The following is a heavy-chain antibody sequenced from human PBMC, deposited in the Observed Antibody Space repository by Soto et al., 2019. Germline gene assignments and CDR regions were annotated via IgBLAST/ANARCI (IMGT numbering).Heavy chain of an antibody. V-gene: IGHV3-30*18. Sequence: PGGSLRLSCAASGFTFSGYNMHWVRQAPGKGLEWVAVISYDGSNKYYADSVKGRFTISRDNSKNTLYLQMNSLRAEDTAVYYCAKGYYYDSSGYRFDYWGQGTLVTVSS. D-gene: IGHD3-22*01. CDR1: GFTFSGYN. CDR2: ISYDGSNK. CDR3: AKGYYYDSSGYRFDY. J-gene: IGHJ4*02.